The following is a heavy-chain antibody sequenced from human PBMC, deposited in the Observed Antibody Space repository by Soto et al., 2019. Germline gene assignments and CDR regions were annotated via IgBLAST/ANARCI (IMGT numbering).Heavy chain of an antibody. J-gene: IGHJ5*02. CDR3: AHRGYGNYPRDNWFDP. CDR2: IYWNDDT. CDR1: GFSLTTAGAG. D-gene: IGHD4-17*01. V-gene: IGHV2-5*01. Sequence: QITLKESGPTLVKPTQTLTLTCTFSGFSLTTAGAGVGWIRQPPGKALEWLALIYWNDDTRYSPSLKSRLTITKYPSTNQVVLRMTNMDPVDTATYYCAHRGYGNYPRDNWFDPWGQGILVIVSS.